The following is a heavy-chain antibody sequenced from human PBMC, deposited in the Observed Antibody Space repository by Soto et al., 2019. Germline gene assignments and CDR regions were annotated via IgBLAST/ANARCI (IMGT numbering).Heavy chain of an antibody. CDR1: GGTFSSYA. J-gene: IGHJ4*02. CDR2: IIPIFGTA. D-gene: IGHD5-12*01. Sequence: SVKVSCKASGGTFSSYAISWVRQAPGQGLEWMGGIIPIFGTANYAQKFQGRATITADESTSTAYMELSSLRSEDTAVYYCARGGRDGYNAQTIDYWGQGTLVTVSS. V-gene: IGHV1-69*13. CDR3: ARGGRDGYNAQTIDY.